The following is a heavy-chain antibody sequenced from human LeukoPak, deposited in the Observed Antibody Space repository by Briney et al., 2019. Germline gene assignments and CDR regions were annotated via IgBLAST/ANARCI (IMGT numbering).Heavy chain of an antibody. CDR1: GFTFSNSW. D-gene: IGHD3-3*01. J-gene: IGHJ6*04. CDR2: IKEDGTDK. CDR3: VRESDVWSGPGIGRPLDV. V-gene: IGHV3-7*01. Sequence: PGGSLRLSCIASGFTFSNSWMTWVRQAPGRGLEWVANIKEDGTDKQYVDSVKGRFTISRDNAKNSVSLQMDGLRAEDTAVYHCVRESDVWSGPGIGRPLDVWGKGTTVTVSS.